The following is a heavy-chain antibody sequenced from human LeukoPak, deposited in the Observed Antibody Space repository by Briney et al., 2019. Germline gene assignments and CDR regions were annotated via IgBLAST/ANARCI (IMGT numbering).Heavy chain of an antibody. CDR3: ARIYYDSSGYNLLW. CDR1: GYTFTGYY. CDR2: INPNSGGT. V-gene: IGHV1-2*02. Sequence: GASVKVSCKASGYTFTGYYMHWVRQAPGQGLEWMGWINPNSGGTSYAQKFQGRVTMTRNTSISTAYMELSSLRSEDTAVYYCARIYYDSSGYNLLWWGQGILVTVSS. D-gene: IGHD3-22*01. J-gene: IGHJ4*02.